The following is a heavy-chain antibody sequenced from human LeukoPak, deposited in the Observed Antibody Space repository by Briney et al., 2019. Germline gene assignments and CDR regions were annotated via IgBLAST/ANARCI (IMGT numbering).Heavy chain of an antibody. J-gene: IGHJ4*02. CDR3: AKALSERVVWWLRTVDY. CDR1: GGSISSSSYY. CDR2: IYYSGST. D-gene: IGHD5-12*01. Sequence: PSETLSLTCTVSGGSISSSSYYWGWIRQPPGKGLEWIGSIYYSGSTYYNPSLKSRVTISVDTSKNQFSLKLSSVTAADTAVYYCAKALSERVVWWLRTVDYWGQGTLVTVSS. V-gene: IGHV4-39*07.